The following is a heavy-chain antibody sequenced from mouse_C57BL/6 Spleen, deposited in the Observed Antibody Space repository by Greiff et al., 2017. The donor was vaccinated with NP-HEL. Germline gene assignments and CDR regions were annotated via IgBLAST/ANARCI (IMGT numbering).Heavy chain of an antibody. CDR2: IDPSDSYT. CDR3: ARFYYDYGNFDY. V-gene: IGHV1-50*01. D-gene: IGHD2-4*01. CDR1: GYTFTSYW. J-gene: IGHJ2*01. Sequence: QVQLQQPGAELVKPGASVKLSCKASGYTFTSYWMQWVKQRPGQGLEWIGEIDPSDSYTNYNQKFKGKATLTVDTSSSTAYMQLSSLTSEDSAVYDCARFYYDYGNFDYWGQGTTLTVSS.